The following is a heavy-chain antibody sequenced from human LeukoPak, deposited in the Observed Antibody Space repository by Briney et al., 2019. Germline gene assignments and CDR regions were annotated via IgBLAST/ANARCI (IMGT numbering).Heavy chain of an antibody. V-gene: IGHV3-9*03. CDR3: AKAISPHLDYYYMDV. J-gene: IGHJ6*03. CDR2: ISWNSGSI. CDR1: GFTFDDYA. Sequence: GGSLRLSCAASGFTFDDYAMHWVRQAPGKGLEWVSGISWNSGSIGYADSVKGRFTISRDNAKNSLYLQMNSLGAEDMALYYCAKAISPHLDYYYMDVWGKGTTVTVSS.